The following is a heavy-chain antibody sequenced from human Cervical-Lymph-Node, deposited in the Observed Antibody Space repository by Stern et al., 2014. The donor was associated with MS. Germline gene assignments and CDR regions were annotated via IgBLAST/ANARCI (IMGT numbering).Heavy chain of an antibody. J-gene: IGHJ4*02. CDR3: AKVYGSGPFDY. CDR2: ISGSDGST. CDR1: GFTFSSYA. V-gene: IGHV3-23*01. D-gene: IGHD6-19*01. Sequence: EVQLLESGGTLVQPGGSLRLSCAASGFTFSSYAMSWVRQAQGKGLEWVSVISGSDGSTFYADSVKGRFTISRDNSKNTLFLQMNSLRAEDTAVYYCAKVYGSGPFDYWGQGTLVTVSS.